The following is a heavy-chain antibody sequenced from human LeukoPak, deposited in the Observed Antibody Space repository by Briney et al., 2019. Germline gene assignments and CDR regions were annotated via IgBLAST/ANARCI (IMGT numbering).Heavy chain of an antibody. J-gene: IGHJ4*02. V-gene: IGHV3-7*01. CDR1: GFTFSSYW. D-gene: IGHD6-13*01. CDR2: IKQDGSVK. Sequence: GGSLRLSCAASGFTFSSYWMSWVRQAPGKGLEWVANIKQDGSVKYYVDSVKGRFTISRDNAKNSLYLQMNSLRAEDTAVYYCAKSAAPLPDQVDYWGQGTLVTVSS. CDR3: AKSAAPLPDQVDY.